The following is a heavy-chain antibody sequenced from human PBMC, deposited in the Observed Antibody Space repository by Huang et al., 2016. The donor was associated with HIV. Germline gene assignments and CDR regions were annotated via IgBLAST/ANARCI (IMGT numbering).Heavy chain of an antibody. Sequence: VESGGRLVQPGGSIRLSCVGSTLTFGAYWMRWVRQSPGKGLELVANIKQDESEKYYMESVKGRFNISRDNAKKVLFLEMNNVRVEDTATYYCATKTAAMDIWGQGTTVTVS. D-gene: IGHD1-7*01. CDR2: IKQDESEK. CDR1: TLTFGAYW. J-gene: IGHJ6*02. CDR3: ATKTAAMDI. V-gene: IGHV3-7*01.